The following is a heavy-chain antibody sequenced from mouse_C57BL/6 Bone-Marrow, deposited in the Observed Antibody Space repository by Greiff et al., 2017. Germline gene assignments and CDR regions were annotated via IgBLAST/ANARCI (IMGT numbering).Heavy chain of an antibody. CDR1: GYTFTDYY. J-gene: IGHJ3*01. D-gene: IGHD2-1*01. CDR3: AREGGNP. Sequence: VQLQQSGPELVKPGASVKISCKASGYTFTDYYMNWVKQSPGKSLEWIGDINPNNGGTSYNQKFKGKATLTVDTSSSTAYMELRSLTSEDSAVYYCAREGGNPWGQGTLVTVSA. V-gene: IGHV1-26*01. CDR2: INPNNGGT.